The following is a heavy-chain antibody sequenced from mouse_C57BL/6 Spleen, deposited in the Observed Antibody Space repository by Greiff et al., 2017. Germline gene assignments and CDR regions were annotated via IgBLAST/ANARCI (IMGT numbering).Heavy chain of an antibody. CDR1: GYAFSSSW. V-gene: IGHV1-82*01. D-gene: IGHD2-10*02. Sequence: QVQLQQSGPELVKPGASVKISCKASGYAFSSSWLNWVKQRPGKGLEWIGRIYPGDGDTNYNGKFKGKATLTADKSSSTAYMQLSSLTSEDSAVYFCARLYGNYAMDYWGQGTSVTVSS. J-gene: IGHJ4*01. CDR2: IYPGDGDT. CDR3: ARLYGNYAMDY.